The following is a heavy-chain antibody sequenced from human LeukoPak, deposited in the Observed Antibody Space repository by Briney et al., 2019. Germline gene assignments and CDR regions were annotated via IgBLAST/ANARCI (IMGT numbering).Heavy chain of an antibody. CDR3: ARDKGDYYDSSGYYPRMTRSFDY. Sequence: SVKVSCKASGGTFSSYAISWVRQDPGQGLEWMGGIIPIFGTANYAQKFQGRVTITADKSTSTAYMELSSLRSEDTAVYYCARDKGDYYDSSGYYPRMTRSFDYWGQGTLVTVSS. V-gene: IGHV1-69*06. CDR2: IIPIFGTA. D-gene: IGHD3-22*01. J-gene: IGHJ4*02. CDR1: GGTFSSYA.